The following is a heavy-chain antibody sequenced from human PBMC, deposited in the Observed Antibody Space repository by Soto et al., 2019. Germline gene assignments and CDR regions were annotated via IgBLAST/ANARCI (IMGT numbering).Heavy chain of an antibody. CDR1: GGSISSGGYY. J-gene: IGHJ4*02. CDR2: IYYSGST. V-gene: IGHV4-31*03. Sequence: SETLSLTCTVSGGSISSGGYYWSWIRQHPGKGLEWIGYIYYSGSTYYNPSLKSRVTISVDTSKNQFSLKLSSVTAADTAVYYCASGAVAGTPYYFDYWGQGTLVTVSS. D-gene: IGHD6-19*01. CDR3: ASGAVAGTPYYFDY.